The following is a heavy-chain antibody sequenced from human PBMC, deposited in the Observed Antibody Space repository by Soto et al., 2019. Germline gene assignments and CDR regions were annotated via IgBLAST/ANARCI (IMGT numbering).Heavy chain of an antibody. CDR3: AKTGKLELLHYYYYGMDV. CDR2: ISGSGGST. J-gene: IGHJ6*02. V-gene: IGHV3-23*01. D-gene: IGHD1-7*01. Sequence: GGSLSLSCAASGFTFSSYAMSWVRQAPGKGLEWVSAISGSGGSTYYADSVKGRFTISRDNSKNTLYLQMNSLRAEDTAVYYCAKTGKLELLHYYYYGMDVWGQGTTVTVSS. CDR1: GFTFSSYA.